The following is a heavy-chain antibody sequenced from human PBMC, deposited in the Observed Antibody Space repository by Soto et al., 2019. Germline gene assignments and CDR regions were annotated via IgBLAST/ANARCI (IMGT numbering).Heavy chain of an antibody. J-gene: IGHJ4*02. CDR1: GFTFSRYG. V-gene: IGHV3-30*18. CDR2: ISWDGLAQ. CDR3: AKETIQVGGPNYFDY. D-gene: IGHD1-1*01. Sequence: VQLVESGGGVVQPGRSLRLLCEASGFTFSRYGMHWVRQAPGMGLEWVAVISWDGLAQYYGDSVKGRFTISRDNSQSTLYLQMNSLRTEDKAIYYCAKETIQVGGPNYFDYWGQGVLVTVSS.